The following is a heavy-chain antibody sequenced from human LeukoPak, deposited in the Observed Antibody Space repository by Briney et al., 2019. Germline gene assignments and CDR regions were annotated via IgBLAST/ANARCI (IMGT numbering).Heavy chain of an antibody. Sequence: ASVKVSCKVSGYTLTELSMHWVRQAPGQGLEWMGWINPNSGGTNYAQKFQGWVTMTRDTSISTAYMELSRLRSDDTAVYYCARARQPYNWFDPWGQGTLVTVSS. CDR3: ARARQPYNWFDP. J-gene: IGHJ5*02. D-gene: IGHD1-1*01. V-gene: IGHV1-2*04. CDR1: GYTLTELS. CDR2: INPNSGGT.